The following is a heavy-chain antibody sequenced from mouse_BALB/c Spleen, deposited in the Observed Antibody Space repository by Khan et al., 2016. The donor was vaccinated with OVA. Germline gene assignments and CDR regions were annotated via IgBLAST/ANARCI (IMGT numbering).Heavy chain of an antibody. J-gene: IGHJ3*01. CDR3: ERWGGDGFTY. CDR2: IYPGNGDT. CDR1: GYSFSRSW. D-gene: IGHD3-3*01. Sequence: VQLQESGAELVRPGSSVKISCKASGYSFSRSWMNWVKQRPGQGLEWIGQIYPGNGDTTYNGKFKGKSTLTVDKSSSTAYMQLSSLTSEDSAAFFCERWGGDGFTYGGNGTLVTVSA. V-gene: IGHV1-80*01.